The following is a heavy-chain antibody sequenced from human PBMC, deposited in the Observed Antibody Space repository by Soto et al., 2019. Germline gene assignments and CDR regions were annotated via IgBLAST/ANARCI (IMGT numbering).Heavy chain of an antibody. J-gene: IGHJ5*02. CDR1: GGSISSYY. V-gene: IGHV4-59*08. CDR2: IYYSGST. CDR3: ARAKAPLYSSSWYWFDP. Sequence: SETLSLTCTVSGGSISSYYWSWIRQPPGKGLEWIGYIYYSGSTNYNPSLKSRVTISVDTSKNQFSLKLSSVTAADTAVYYCARAKAPLYSSSWYWFDPWGKGTLVTVAS. D-gene: IGHD6-13*01.